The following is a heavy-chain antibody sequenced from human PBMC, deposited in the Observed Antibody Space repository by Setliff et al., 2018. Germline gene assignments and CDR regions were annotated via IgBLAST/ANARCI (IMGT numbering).Heavy chain of an antibody. CDR1: GFDFGSYA. J-gene: IGHJ3*02. CDR2: ISGRGDTT. CDR3: AKEGYSYAPRNAFDI. Sequence: PGESLKISCAASGFDFGSYAMNWVRQAPGKGLEWVSAISGRGDTTYYADSVKGRFTISRDNSENTLYLQMNSLRAEDTAVYYCAKEGYSYAPRNAFDIWGQGTMVTVSS. V-gene: IGHV3-23*01. D-gene: IGHD5-18*01.